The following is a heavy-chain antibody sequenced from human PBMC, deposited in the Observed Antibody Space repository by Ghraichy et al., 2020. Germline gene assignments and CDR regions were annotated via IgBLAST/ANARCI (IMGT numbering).Heavy chain of an antibody. CDR3: ARTPDPTGDYGMDV. Sequence: GPTLVKPTGTLTLTCTVSGFSISDAKMGVSWIRQPPGKALEWLAHIYSNDDKSYSTSLKSRLTISKDTSKSQVVLTMTNMDPVETGTYYCARTPDPTGDYGMDVWGQGTTVTVSS. CDR1: GFSISDAKMG. CDR2: IYSNDDK. D-gene: IGHD1-14*01. V-gene: IGHV2-26*01. J-gene: IGHJ6*02.